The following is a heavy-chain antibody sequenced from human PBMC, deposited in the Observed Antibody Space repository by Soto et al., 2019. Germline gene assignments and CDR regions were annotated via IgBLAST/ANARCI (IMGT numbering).Heavy chain of an antibody. CDR2: IYYSGST. D-gene: IGHD6-6*01. CDR1: GGSISSYY. Sequence: QVQLQESGPGLVKPSETLSLTCTVSGGSISSYYWSWIRQPPGKGLEWIGYIYYSGSTNYNPSLKSRVTISVDTSKNQFYLKLSSVTAADTAVYYCARTLYAKKAARLGNNWFDPWGQGTLVTVSS. V-gene: IGHV4-59*01. CDR3: ARTLYAKKAARLGNNWFDP. J-gene: IGHJ5*02.